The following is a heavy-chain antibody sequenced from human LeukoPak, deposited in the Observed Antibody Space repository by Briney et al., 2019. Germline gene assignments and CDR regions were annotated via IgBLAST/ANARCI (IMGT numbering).Heavy chain of an antibody. CDR2: ISSSSSTI. V-gene: IGHV3-48*04. CDR3: ATVRVGYAAAGTGGEFDY. J-gene: IGHJ4*02. D-gene: IGHD6-13*01. CDR1: GFTFSSYS. Sequence: AGSLTLSCAGSGFTFSSYSMNWVRQAPGKGRVWVSYISSSSSTIYYADSVKGRFTISRDNAKNSLYLQMNSLRAQDTAVYYCATVRVGYAAAGTGGEFDYWGQGTLVTVSS.